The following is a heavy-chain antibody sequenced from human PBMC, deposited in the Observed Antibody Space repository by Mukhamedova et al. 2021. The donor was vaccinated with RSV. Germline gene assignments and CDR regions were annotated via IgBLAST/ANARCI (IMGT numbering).Heavy chain of an antibody. J-gene: IGHJ4*02. V-gene: IGHV1-8*01. D-gene: IGHD3-10*01. CDR3: ARVSSGSGSQPDY. Sequence: VRQATGQGLEWMGWMNPNSGNTGYAQKFQGRVTMTRNTSISTAYMELSSLRSEDTAVYYCARVSSGSGSQPDYGGQGTLVTVSS. CDR2: MNPNSGNT.